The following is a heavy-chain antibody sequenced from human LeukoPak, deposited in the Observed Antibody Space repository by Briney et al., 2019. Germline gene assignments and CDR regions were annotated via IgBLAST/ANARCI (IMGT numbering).Heavy chain of an antibody. J-gene: IGHJ6*02. CDR2: IYYSGST. CDR1: GGSISSSTYY. D-gene: IGHD6-13*01. CDR3: ARGTIAAAGTYYYYYYGMDV. V-gene: IGHV4-39*01. Sequence: PSETLSLTCTVSGGSISSSTYYWGWIRQTPGKGLEWIGSIYYSGSTYYNPSLKSRVTISVDTSKNQFSLKLSSVTAADTAVYYCARGTIAAAGTYYYYYYGMDVWGQGTTVTVSS.